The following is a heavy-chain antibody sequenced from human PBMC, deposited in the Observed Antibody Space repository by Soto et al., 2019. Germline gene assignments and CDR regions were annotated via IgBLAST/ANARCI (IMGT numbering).Heavy chain of an antibody. CDR3: ARERGRFIYYYYGMDV. V-gene: IGHV4-30-4*01. CDR1: GGSISSGDYY. J-gene: IGHJ6*02. Sequence: SETLSLTCTVSGGSISSGDYYRSWIRQPPGKGLEWIGYIYYSGSTYYNPSLKSRVTISVDTSKNRFSLKLSSVTAADTAVYYCARERGRFIYYYYGMDVWGQGTTVTVSS. CDR2: IYYSGST. D-gene: IGHD3-16*01.